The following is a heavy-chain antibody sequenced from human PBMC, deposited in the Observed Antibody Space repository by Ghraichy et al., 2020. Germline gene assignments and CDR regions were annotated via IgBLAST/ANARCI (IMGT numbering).Heavy chain of an antibody. Sequence: SETLSLTCTVSGGSISSYYWSWIRQPPGKGLEWIGYIYYSGSTNYNPSLKSRVTISVDTSKNQFSLKLSSVTAADTAVYYCARVCDDSSGLDAFDIWGQGTMVTVSS. V-gene: IGHV4-59*01. D-gene: IGHD3-22*01. CDR1: GGSISSYY. J-gene: IGHJ3*02. CDR2: IYYSGST. CDR3: ARVCDDSSGLDAFDI.